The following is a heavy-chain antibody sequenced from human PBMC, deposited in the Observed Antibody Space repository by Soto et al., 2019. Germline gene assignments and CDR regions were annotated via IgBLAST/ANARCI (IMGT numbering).Heavy chain of an antibody. Sequence: EVQLVESGGGLVQPGGSLRLSCAASGFTFSSYSMNWVRQAPGKGLEWVSYISSSSSTIYYADSVKGRFTISRDNAKNSLYLQITSLRAEDTAVYYWARVVRDILTGYSYHTGAVDYWGQGTLVTVSS. CDR1: GFTFSSYS. CDR3: ARVVRDILTGYSYHTGAVDY. V-gene: IGHV3-48*01. D-gene: IGHD3-9*01. J-gene: IGHJ4*02. CDR2: ISSSSSTI.